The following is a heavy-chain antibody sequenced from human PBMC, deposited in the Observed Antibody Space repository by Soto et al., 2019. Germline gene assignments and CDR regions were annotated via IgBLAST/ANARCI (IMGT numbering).Heavy chain of an antibody. CDR1: GYPFTGYY. CDR3: ARPTLAYCAGDCYLDY. V-gene: IGHV1-2*02. CDR2: INPNSGGT. Sequence: VDSGKGCFKASGYPFTGYYMHLVRQAPGQGLEWMGWINPNSGGTNYAQKFQGRVTMTRDTSISTAYMELSRLRSDDTAVYYCARPTLAYCAGDCYLDYWGQGTMVTVSS. J-gene: IGHJ4*02. D-gene: IGHD2-21*02.